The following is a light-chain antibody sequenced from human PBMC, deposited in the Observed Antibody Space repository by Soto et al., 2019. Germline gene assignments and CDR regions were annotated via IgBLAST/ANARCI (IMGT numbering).Light chain of an antibody. CDR2: AAS. V-gene: IGKV1-9*01. J-gene: IGKJ1*01. Sequence: DIQLTQSPSFLSASVGDRVTITCRASQDISDYLAWYQQKPGKAPKLLIYAASTLQSGVPSRFSGSGSGTDFTLTISCLQSEDFATYYCQQYYSYPRPFGQGTKVAIK. CDR3: QQYYSYPRP. CDR1: QDISDY.